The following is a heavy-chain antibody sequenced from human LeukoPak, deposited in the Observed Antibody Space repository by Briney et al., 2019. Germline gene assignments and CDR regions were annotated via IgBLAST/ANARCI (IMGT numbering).Heavy chain of an antibody. CDR1: GFTFSSYA. CDR3: AKRWIVGATSYFDY. V-gene: IGHV3-23*01. Sequence: GGSLRLSCAASGFTFSSYAMSWVRQAPGQGLEWVSAISGSGGSTYYAHSVKGRFTISRDNSKNTLYLQMNSLRAEDTAVYYCAKRWIVGATSYFDYWGQGTLVTVSS. J-gene: IGHJ4*02. D-gene: IGHD1-26*01. CDR2: ISGSGGST.